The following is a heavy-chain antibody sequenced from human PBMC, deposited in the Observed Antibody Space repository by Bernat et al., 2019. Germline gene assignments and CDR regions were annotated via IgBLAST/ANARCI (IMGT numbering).Heavy chain of an antibody. CDR1: GGSISSGTYD. V-gene: IGHV4-39*01. CDR3: TRQTYSGTSKRACDI. D-gene: IGHD1-26*01. Sequence: QLQLQESGPGLVKTSETLSLTCTVSGGSISSGTYDWGWIRQPPGKGLEWIGNIYYSWSTYYNPSLRSRVTIFVDTSKNEFSLELTSVTAADTAVYYCTRQTYSGTSKRACDIWGQGTVVTVSS. CDR2: IYYSWST. J-gene: IGHJ3*02.